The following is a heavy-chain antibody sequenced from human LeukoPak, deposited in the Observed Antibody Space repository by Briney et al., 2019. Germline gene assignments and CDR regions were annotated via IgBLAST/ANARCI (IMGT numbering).Heavy chain of an antibody. V-gene: IGHV4-39*07. CDR1: GGSISSSSYY. CDR2: IYYSGST. Sequence: SETLSLTCTVSGGSISSSSYYWGWIRQPPGKGLEWIGSIYYSGSTYYNPSLKSRVTISVDTSKNQFSLKLSSVTAADTAVYYCARVVVVDVPPFDYWGQGTLVTVSS. CDR3: ARVVVVDVPPFDY. J-gene: IGHJ4*02. D-gene: IGHD2-15*01.